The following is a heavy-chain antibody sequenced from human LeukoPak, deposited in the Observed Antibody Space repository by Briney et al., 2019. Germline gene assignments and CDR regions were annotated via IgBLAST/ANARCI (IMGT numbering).Heavy chain of an antibody. V-gene: IGHV5-51*01. CDR3: ARQCCGSYYPMDV. J-gene: IGHJ6*03. CDR2: IWPADSDT. D-gene: IGHD1-26*01. Sequence: VESLKISCKGSGYSFTSHWIGWVRQMPGKALEWMGIIWPADSDTRYSPSFQGQVTISADKSISTAYLQWSSLKASDTAIYYCARQCCGSYYPMDVWGKGTTVTVSS. CDR1: GYSFTSHW.